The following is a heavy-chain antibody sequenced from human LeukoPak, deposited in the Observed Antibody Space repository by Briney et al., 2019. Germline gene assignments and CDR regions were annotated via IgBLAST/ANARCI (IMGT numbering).Heavy chain of an antibody. J-gene: IGHJ4*02. Sequence: PGGSLRLSSAASGFTFSSYAMSWVRQAPGKGLEWVSGIRGSGGSTHYADFVKGRFIISRDNSKNTLYLQMNSLRAEDTAVYYCAKDLYSSSSNYFDYWGQGTLVTVSS. V-gene: IGHV3-23*01. CDR1: GFTFSSYA. CDR3: AKDLYSSSSNYFDY. CDR2: IRGSGGST. D-gene: IGHD6-13*01.